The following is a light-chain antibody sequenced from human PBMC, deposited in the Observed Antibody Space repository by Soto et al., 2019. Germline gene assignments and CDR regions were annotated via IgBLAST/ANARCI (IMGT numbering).Light chain of an antibody. CDR3: QQSYSTPPT. Sequence: DIQITQSPSSLSASVGDRVTITCRASQSISSYLNWYQQKPGKAPKLLIYATSRFQSGVPSRFSGGGSGADFTLTISSLQPDDFATYYCQQSYSTPPTFGQGTKVDIK. J-gene: IGKJ1*01. CDR1: QSISSY. V-gene: IGKV1-39*01. CDR2: ATS.